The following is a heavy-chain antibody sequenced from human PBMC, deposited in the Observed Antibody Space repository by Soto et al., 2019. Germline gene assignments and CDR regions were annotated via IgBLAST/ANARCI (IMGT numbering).Heavy chain of an antibody. Sequence: ETLSLTCSVSGVSITTNSYYWGWIRQPPGKGLEWIGTIHYSGGTDYKASLTDYKPSLKSRVSISADTSKNQFSLKLSSVTAADTAVYYCAGTPHLEFYSSTSCPADSSGQGILDIVSS. CDR2: IHYSGGT. CDR1: GVSITTNSYY. J-gene: IGHJ5*02. D-gene: IGHD2-2*01. CDR3: AGTPHLEFYSSTSCPADS. V-gene: IGHV4-39*01.